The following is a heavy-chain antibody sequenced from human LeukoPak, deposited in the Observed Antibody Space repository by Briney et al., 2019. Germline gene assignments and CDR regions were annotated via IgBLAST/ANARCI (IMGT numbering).Heavy chain of an antibody. Sequence: SQTLSLTCTVSGGSISSGDYYWSWIRQPPGKGLEWIGYIYYSGSTYYNPSLKSRVTISVDTSKNQFSLKLSSVTAADTAVYYCASSRLIAGYSYGSGITADYWGQGTLVTVSS. CDR1: GGSISSGDYY. D-gene: IGHD5-18*01. V-gene: IGHV4-30-4*01. CDR2: IYYSGST. CDR3: ASSRLIAGYSYGSGITADY. J-gene: IGHJ4*02.